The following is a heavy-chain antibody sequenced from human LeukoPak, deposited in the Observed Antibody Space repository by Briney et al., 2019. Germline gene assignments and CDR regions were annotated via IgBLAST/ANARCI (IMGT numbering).Heavy chain of an antibody. D-gene: IGHD2-2*02. CDR3: AKEHDYTNAAPEWSFYS. Sequence: GGSLRLSCAPSGLTFSVYAMSWVRQAPGKGLEWVSGISGSSSHTKDADFVRGRFTIYRDNSRNTLFLQLNSLTAEDTAVYYCAKEHDYTNAAPEWSFYSWGQGSLVIVSS. V-gene: IGHV3-23*01. CDR2: ISGSSSHT. CDR1: GLTFSVYA. J-gene: IGHJ5*02.